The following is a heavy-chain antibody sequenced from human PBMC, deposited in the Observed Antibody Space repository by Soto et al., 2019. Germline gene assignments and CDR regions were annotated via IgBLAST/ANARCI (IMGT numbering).Heavy chain of an antibody. CDR2: ISGSGGST. CDR1: GFTFSSYA. D-gene: IGHD4-17*01. V-gene: IGHV3-23*01. CDR3: AKRTVGWYFDL. Sequence: EVQLLESGGGLVQPGGSLRLSCAASGFTFSSYAMSWVRQAPGKGLEWVSAISGSGGSTYYGDSVKGRFTISRDNSKNTLYPEMKSLRYDDTAVSYCAKRTVGWYFDLWGRGTLVTVSS. J-gene: IGHJ2*01.